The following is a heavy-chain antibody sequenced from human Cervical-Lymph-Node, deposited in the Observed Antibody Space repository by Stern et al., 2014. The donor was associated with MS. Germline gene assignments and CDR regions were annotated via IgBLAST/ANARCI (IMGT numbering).Heavy chain of an antibody. Sequence: VQLVQSGAEVKKSGESLKISCRASGYYFTTYWIGWVRQMPGKGLEWMGIIFPGDSDTTYSPSFEGQVTISVDKSISSAYLQWSALKASDTAMYYCARLDSSGYAYWGQGTLVTVSS. V-gene: IGHV5-51*03. CDR2: IFPGDSDT. J-gene: IGHJ4*02. D-gene: IGHD3-22*01. CDR3: ARLDSSGYAY. CDR1: GYYFTTYW.